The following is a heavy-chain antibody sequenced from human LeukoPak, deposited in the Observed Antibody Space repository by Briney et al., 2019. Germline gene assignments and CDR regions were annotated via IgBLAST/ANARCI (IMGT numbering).Heavy chain of an antibody. CDR3: ARDPGGDSGYFDY. CDR1: GFTFSSYW. Sequence: PGGSLRLSCAASGFTFSSYWMSWVRQAPGKGLEWVANIKQDGSEEYYVDSVKGRFTISRDNAKNSLYLQMNSLRAEDTAVYYCARDPGGDSGYFDYWGQGTLVTVSS. CDR2: IKQDGSEE. V-gene: IGHV3-7*01. D-gene: IGHD5-12*01. J-gene: IGHJ4*02.